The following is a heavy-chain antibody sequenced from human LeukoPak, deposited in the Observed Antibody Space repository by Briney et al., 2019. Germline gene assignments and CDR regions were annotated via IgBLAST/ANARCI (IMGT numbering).Heavy chain of an antibody. CDR3: ARDGGENWFDP. CDR1: GFTFSSYW. Sequence: PGGSLRLSCAASGFTFSSYWMHWVRQAPGKGLVWVSRINSDVTNTNYADSVKGRFTISRDNAKNTLYLQMNSLRVEDTAVYYCARDGGENWFDPWGQGTLVTVSS. D-gene: IGHD2-21*01. V-gene: IGHV3-74*01. J-gene: IGHJ5*02. CDR2: INSDVTNT.